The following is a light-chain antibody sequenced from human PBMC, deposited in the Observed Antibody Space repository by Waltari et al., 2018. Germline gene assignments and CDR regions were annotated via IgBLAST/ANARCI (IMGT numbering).Light chain of an antibody. CDR3: QQRSHWPRT. CDR1: QSVYNY. CDR2: DSS. J-gene: IGKJ3*01. Sequence: EIVLTQSPATLSLSPGERATLSCRASQSVYNYLAWYQQKPGQAPRLLIYDSSNRATGIPARFSGRRSGTDFTLTISSREPEYFAVYYCQQRSHWPRTFGPGTKVDIK. V-gene: IGKV3-11*01.